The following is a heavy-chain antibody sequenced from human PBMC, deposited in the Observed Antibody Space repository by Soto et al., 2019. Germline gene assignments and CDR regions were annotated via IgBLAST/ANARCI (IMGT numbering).Heavy chain of an antibody. Sequence: QVQLVESGGGVVQPGRSLRLSCAASGFTFSSYGMHWVRQAPGKGLVRVAVIWNDGSNKYYADSVKGRFTISRDNSKNTLYLQMNSLRAEDTAVYYCARDLRGCSGGSCYSVRSWFDPWGQGTLVTVSS. V-gene: IGHV3-33*01. CDR1: GFTFSSYG. D-gene: IGHD2-15*01. CDR2: IWNDGSNK. J-gene: IGHJ5*02. CDR3: ARDLRGCSGGSCYSVRSWFDP.